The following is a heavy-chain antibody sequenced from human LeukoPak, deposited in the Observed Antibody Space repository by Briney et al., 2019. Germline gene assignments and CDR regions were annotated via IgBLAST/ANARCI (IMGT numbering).Heavy chain of an antibody. J-gene: IGHJ4*02. D-gene: IGHD3-10*01. Sequence: PSETLSLTCAVYGGSFSGYYWSWIRQPPGKGLEWIGEINHSGSTNYNPSLKSRVTISVDTSKNQSSLKLSSVTAADTAVYYCARGTAWGYYGSGSYYYWGQGTLVTVSS. CDR2: INHSGST. V-gene: IGHV4-34*01. CDR3: ARGTAWGYYGSGSYYY. CDR1: GGSFSGYY.